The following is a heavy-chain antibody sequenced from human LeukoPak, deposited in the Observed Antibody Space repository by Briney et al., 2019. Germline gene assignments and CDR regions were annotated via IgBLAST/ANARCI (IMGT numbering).Heavy chain of an antibody. D-gene: IGHD4-17*01. J-gene: IGHJ4*02. CDR1: GVSFNNYY. CDR3: TRMTTGHDY. CDR2: INHSGYT. Sequence: SETLSLTCAVSGVSFNNYYWSWVRQTPGKGLEWIGEINHSGYTNDSPSLKSRVTLSIDTSRKQFSLNLRSVTVADTGIYYCTRMTTGHDYWGQGTLATVSS. V-gene: IGHV4-34*01.